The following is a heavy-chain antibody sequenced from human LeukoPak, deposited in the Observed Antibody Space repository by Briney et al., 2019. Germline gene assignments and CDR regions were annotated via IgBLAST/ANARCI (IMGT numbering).Heavy chain of an antibody. Sequence: GGSLRLSCAASGFAFNTYAMTWVRRAPGKGLEWVSSISYSGDTTDYADSVKGRLIISRDNSKNTLGLQMNSLRDEDTAIYYCARGTLAGYFLGYWGRGTLVTVSS. CDR2: ISYSGDTT. D-gene: IGHD6-19*01. J-gene: IGHJ4*02. CDR1: GFAFNTYA. V-gene: IGHV3-23*01. CDR3: ARGTLAGYFLGY.